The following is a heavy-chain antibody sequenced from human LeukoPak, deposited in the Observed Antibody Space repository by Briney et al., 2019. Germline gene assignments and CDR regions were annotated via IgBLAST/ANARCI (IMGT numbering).Heavy chain of an antibody. V-gene: IGHV3-33*08. CDR3: ARAAYDNSGYLTL. CDR2: IWYDGTNK. Sequence: PGGSLRLSCAASGFTFDDYAMHWVRQAPGKGLEWVAVIWYDGTNKYYADSVKGRFTISRDSPKNTLYLQMNSLRAEDTAVYYCARAAYDNSGYLTLWGQGTLVTVSS. J-gene: IGHJ4*02. D-gene: IGHD3-22*01. CDR1: GFTFDDYA.